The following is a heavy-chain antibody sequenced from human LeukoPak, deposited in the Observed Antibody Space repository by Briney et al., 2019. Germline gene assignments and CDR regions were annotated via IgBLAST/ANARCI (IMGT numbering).Heavy chain of an antibody. CDR3: AKLPHSAWYSSRAFDI. CDR2: LSSSSGST. V-gene: IGHV3-23*01. J-gene: IGHJ3*02. Sequence: GGSLRLSCAVSGFTFSDHYMNWVRQAPGKGLEWVSGLSSSSGSTYYADSVKGRFIISRDNSKNTLYLQMNSLRAEDTAVYYCAKLPHSAWYSSRAFDIWGQGTLVTVSS. CDR1: GFTFSDHY. D-gene: IGHD6-19*01.